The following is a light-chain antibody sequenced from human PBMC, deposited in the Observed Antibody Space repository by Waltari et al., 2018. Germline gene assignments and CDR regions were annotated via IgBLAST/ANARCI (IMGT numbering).Light chain of an antibody. CDR1: GSAIDDSDF. J-gene: IGLJ3*02. CDR3: TSQALDGVVL. V-gene: IGLV2-14*03. Sequence: QSALTQPASVSGSPGQSITIPCTGIGSAIDDSDFVSWYQPPPGKAPRVNIYDVTNRPSGISHRFSASKSANTASLTISGLQPEDEGDYYCTSQALDGVVLFGGGTQVTV. CDR2: DVT.